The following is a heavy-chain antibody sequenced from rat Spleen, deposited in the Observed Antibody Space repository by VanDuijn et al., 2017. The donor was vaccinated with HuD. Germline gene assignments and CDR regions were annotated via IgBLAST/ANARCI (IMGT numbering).Heavy chain of an antibody. J-gene: IGHJ2*01. CDR3: TRGDYFDY. CDR1: GFSLTTYT. Sequence: QVQLKESGPGLVQPSQTLSLTCTVSGFSLTTYTVTWVRQPPGKGLEWIGEIWNDGTINYNSALKSRLSISRDTSKSQVLLEINSLQTEDTAIYFCTRGDYFDYWGQGVMVTVSS. V-gene: IGHV2-15*01. CDR2: IWNDGTI.